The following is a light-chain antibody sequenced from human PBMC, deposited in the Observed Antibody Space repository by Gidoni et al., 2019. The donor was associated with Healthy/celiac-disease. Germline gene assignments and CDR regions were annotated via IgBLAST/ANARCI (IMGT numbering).Light chain of an antibody. CDR3: QQSYNTPA. Sequence: DIQMTQSPSSLSASVGDRVTITCRASQSISSYLNWYQQKPGKAPKLLIDAASSWESGVPSRFSGSGSGTEFTLTISRLQPADFATYYCQQSYNTPAFGTGIKVEIK. J-gene: IGKJ3*01. V-gene: IGKV1-39*01. CDR2: AAS. CDR1: QSISSY.